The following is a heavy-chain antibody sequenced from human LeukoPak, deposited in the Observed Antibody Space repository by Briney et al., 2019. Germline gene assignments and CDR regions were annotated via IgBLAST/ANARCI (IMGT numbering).Heavy chain of an antibody. CDR2: IYYSGTT. J-gene: IGHJ4*02. CDR1: GGSISSYY. D-gene: IGHD1-7*01. CDR3: ARGPPWDYPRLPLDY. Sequence: NPSETLSLTCTVSGGSISSYYWTWIRQPPGKGLEWIGYIYYSGTTTYNPSLKSRVTISVDTSKNQFSLELTYVTAADAPVYYCARGPPWDYPRLPLDYWGQGTLVTVSS. V-gene: IGHV4-59*01.